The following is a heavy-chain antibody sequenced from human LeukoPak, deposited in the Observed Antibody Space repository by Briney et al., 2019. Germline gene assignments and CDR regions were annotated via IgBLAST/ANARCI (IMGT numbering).Heavy chain of an antibody. Sequence: SQTLSLTCAVSGGSISSGDYPWRWIRQPPGKGLEGYGYIFYTRHSSHTPSPKHRVTISVDMSKNQLSLKLPSVTAADTAVYYCARGFYGSGSQFDYWGQGALVTVSS. D-gene: IGHD3-10*01. CDR2: IFYTRHS. J-gene: IGHJ4*02. CDR3: ARGFYGSGSQFDY. CDR1: GGSISSGDYP. V-gene: IGHV4-30-2*01.